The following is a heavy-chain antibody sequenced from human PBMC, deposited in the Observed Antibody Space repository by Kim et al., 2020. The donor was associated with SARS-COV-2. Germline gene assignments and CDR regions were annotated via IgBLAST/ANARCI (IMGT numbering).Heavy chain of an antibody. V-gene: IGHV4-61*02. CDR1: GGSISSGSYY. CDR2: IYTSGST. Sequence: SETLSLTCTVSGGSISSGSYYWSWIRQPAGKGLEWIGRIYTSGSTNYNPSLKSRVTISVDTSKNQFSLKLSSVTAADTAVYYCARGPEYGGGQGYWGQGTLVTVSS. J-gene: IGHJ4*02. D-gene: IGHD3-10*01. CDR3: ARGPEYGGGQGY.